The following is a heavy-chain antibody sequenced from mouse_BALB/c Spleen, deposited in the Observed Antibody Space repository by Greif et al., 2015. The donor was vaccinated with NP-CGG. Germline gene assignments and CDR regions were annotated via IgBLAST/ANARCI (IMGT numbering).Heavy chain of an antibody. J-gene: IGHJ4*01. V-gene: IGHV1-80*01. Sequence: QVQLQQSGAELVRPGSSVKISCKASGYAFSSYWMSWVKQRPGQGLEWIGQIYPGDGDTNYNGKFKGKATLTADKSSSTAYMQLSSLTSEDSAVYFCARHSMDYWGQGTSVTVSS. CDR1: GYAFSSYW. CDR3: ARHSMDY. CDR2: IYPGDGDT.